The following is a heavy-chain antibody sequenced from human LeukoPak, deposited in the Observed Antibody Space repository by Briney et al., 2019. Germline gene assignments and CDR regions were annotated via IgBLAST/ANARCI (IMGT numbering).Heavy chain of an antibody. CDR3: ARNSWNYWGKYCFDP. Sequence: SETLSLTCTVSGGSISSYYWSWIRQPPGKGLEWIGYIYYSGSTNYNPSLKSRVTISVDTSKNQFSLKLSSVTAADTAVYYCARNSWNYWGKYCFDPWGQGTLVTVSS. J-gene: IGHJ5*02. D-gene: IGHD1-7*01. CDR2: IYYSGST. V-gene: IGHV4-59*01. CDR1: GGSISSYY.